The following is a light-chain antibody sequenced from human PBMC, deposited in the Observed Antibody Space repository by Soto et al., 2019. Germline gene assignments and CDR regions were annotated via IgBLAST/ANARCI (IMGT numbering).Light chain of an antibody. Sequence: DIPMTQSPSSLSASVGDRVTITCRASQSISNFLNWYQQKPGKAPKLLIYAASSLQSGVPSRFSGSGSGTDFTLTISSLQPEDFATYYCQQCYSMPWTFGQGTKVEIK. CDR3: QQCYSMPWT. J-gene: IGKJ1*01. V-gene: IGKV1-39*01. CDR2: AAS. CDR1: QSISNF.